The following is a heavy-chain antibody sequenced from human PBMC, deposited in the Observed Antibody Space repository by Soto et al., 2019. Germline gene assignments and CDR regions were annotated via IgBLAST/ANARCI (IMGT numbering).Heavy chain of an antibody. CDR1: GYSFTSYW. Sequence: GESLKISCKGSGYSFTSYWIGWVRQMPGKGLEWMGIIYPDDSNTNYSPSFQGHVTISADKSISTAYLQWSSLKASDTAMYYCARTSMQSRGYSYGHGGMDVWGQGTTVTVSS. V-gene: IGHV5-51*01. CDR2: IYPDDSNT. D-gene: IGHD5-18*01. CDR3: ARTSMQSRGYSYGHGGMDV. J-gene: IGHJ6*02.